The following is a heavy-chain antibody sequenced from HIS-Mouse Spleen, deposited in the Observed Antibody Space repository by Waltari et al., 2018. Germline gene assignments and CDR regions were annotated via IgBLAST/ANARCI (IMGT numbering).Heavy chain of an antibody. J-gene: IGHJ2*01. CDR3: ARNLNWGDRYWYFDL. D-gene: IGHD7-27*01. CDR1: GFTFSSYW. Sequence: EVQLVESGGGLVQPGGSLRLSCAASGFTFSSYWMSWVRQAPGRGLEVGANIKQDGSEKYYVDSVKGRFTISRDNAKNSLYLQMNSLRAEDTAVYYCARNLNWGDRYWYFDLWGRGTLVTVSS. CDR2: IKQDGSEK. V-gene: IGHV3-7*01.